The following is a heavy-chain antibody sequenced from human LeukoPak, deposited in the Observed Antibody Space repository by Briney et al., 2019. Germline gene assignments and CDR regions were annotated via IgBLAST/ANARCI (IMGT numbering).Heavy chain of an antibody. V-gene: IGHV1-18*01. Sequence: ASVKVSCKASGYTFTNYGVSWVRQAPGQGLEWMGWIIVYNGNTNYAQSLQGRVTMTTDTSTSTAYMELRSLRSDDTAVYYCARVIVGAPSGDYWRQGTLVTVSS. D-gene: IGHD1-26*01. CDR1: GYTFTNYG. CDR2: IIVYNGNT. J-gene: IGHJ4*02. CDR3: ARVIVGAPSGDY.